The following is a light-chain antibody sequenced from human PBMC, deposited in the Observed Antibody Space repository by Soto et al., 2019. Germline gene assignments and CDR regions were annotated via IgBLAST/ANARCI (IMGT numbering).Light chain of an antibody. CDR2: DVS. V-gene: IGLV2-14*03. J-gene: IGLJ2*01. Sequence: QSVLTQPASVSGSPGQSITMSCTGTSSDVGGYNYVSWYQHHPGKAPKFMIYDVSNRPSGVSNRFSGSKSGNTASLTISGLQAEDEADYYCSSYTSSSTLVVFGGGTKLTVL. CDR3: SSYTSSSTLVV. CDR1: SSDVGGYNY.